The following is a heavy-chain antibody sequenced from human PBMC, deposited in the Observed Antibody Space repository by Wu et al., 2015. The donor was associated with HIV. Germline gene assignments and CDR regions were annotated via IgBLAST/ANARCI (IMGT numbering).Heavy chain of an antibody. Sequence: QVQLVQSGNEVKKPGSSVRVSCKVVGGTFSDYGFREYGINWVRQAPGQGLEWMGWINPNSGGTNNAQKFQGRVTMTRDTSISTAYMELSRLRSDDTAVYYCARGWYSSSWYYFDYWGQG. V-gene: IGHV1-2*02. CDR1: GGTFSDYG. J-gene: IGHJ4*02. CDR3: ARGWYSSSWYYFDY. D-gene: IGHD6-13*01. CDR2: INPNSGGT.